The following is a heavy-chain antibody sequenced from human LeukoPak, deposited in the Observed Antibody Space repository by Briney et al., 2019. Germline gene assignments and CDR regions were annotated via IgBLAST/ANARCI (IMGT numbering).Heavy chain of an antibody. CDR1: GGTFSSYA. D-gene: IGHD6-19*01. CDR2: ITPIFGTA. CDR3: ARGIAVAGFNWFDP. J-gene: IGHJ5*02. Sequence: ASVKVSCKASGGTFSSYAISWVRQAPGQGLEWMGGITPIFGTANYAQKFQGRVTITADESTSTAYMELSSLRSEDTAVYYCARGIAVAGFNWFDPWGQGTLVTVSS. V-gene: IGHV1-69*13.